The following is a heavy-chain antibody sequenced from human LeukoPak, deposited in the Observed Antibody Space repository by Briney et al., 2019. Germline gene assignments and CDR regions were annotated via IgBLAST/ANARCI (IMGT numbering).Heavy chain of an antibody. J-gene: IGHJ3*02. V-gene: IGHV6-1*01. CDR3: TRGSAFDI. CDR2: TYYRSKWYN. Sequence: SQTLSLTCAISGDSDSSNSASWNWIRQSPSRGLXWLGRTYYRSKWYNDYAVSVKSRITINPDTSKNQFSLQLNAVTPEDTAVYYCTRGSAFDIWGQGTMVTVSS. CDR1: GDSDSSNSAS.